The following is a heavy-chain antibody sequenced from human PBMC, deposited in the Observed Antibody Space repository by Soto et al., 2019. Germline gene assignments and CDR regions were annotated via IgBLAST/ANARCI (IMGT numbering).Heavy chain of an antibody. CDR3: ARSLVAVRGYGELYY. D-gene: IGHD5-18*01. CDR1: GGTFSSYA. J-gene: IGHJ4*02. V-gene: IGHV1-69*13. CDR2: IIPIFGTA. Sequence: SVKVSCKASGGTFSSYAISWVRQAPGQGLEWMGGIIPIFGTANYAQKFQGRVTITADESTSTAYMELRSLRSDDTAVYYCARSLVAVRGYGELYYWGQGTLVTVSS.